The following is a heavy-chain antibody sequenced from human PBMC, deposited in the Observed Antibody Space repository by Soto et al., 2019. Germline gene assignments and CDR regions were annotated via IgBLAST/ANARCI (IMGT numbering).Heavy chain of an antibody. Sequence: SETLSLTCTVSGGSVSSSSYYWSWIRQPPGKGLEWIGYIYYSGSANYNPSLKSRVTISVDTSKNQFSLQLSSVTAADTAEYICARIGLSHPYFDSWGQGTLVTVS. CDR2: IYYSGSA. CDR3: ARIGLSHPYFDS. J-gene: IGHJ4*02. CDR1: GGSVSSSSYY. D-gene: IGHD2-2*03. V-gene: IGHV4-61*01.